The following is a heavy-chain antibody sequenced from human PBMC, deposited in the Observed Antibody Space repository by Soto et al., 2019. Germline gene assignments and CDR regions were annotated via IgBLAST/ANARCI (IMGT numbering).Heavy chain of an antibody. CDR3: ARVRGSGSSAAYCFDS. D-gene: IGHD3-10*01. CDR1: GGSISNGGYY. CDR2: IRYSGST. V-gene: IGHV4-31*03. Sequence: PSETLSLTCTVSGGSISNGGYYWNWVRQHPGKGLEWIGYIRYSGSTWYNPSLESRVTISVDTSKDQFSLKLRSVTAADTAVYYCARVRGSGSSAAYCFDSWGQGTLVTVSS. J-gene: IGHJ4*01.